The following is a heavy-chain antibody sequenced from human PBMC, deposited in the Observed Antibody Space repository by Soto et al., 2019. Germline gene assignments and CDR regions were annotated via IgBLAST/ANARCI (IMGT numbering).Heavy chain of an antibody. V-gene: IGHV1-18*01. D-gene: IGHD4-17*01. CDR3: ARITTTLTTYYYYYYYMDV. J-gene: IGHJ6*03. Sequence: GASVKVSCKASGYTFTSYGISWVRQAPGQGLEWMGWISAYNGNTNYAQKLQGRVTMTTDTSTSTAYMELRSLRSDDTAVYYCARITTTLTTYYYYYYYMDVWGKGTTVPVSS. CDR2: ISAYNGNT. CDR1: GYTFTSYG.